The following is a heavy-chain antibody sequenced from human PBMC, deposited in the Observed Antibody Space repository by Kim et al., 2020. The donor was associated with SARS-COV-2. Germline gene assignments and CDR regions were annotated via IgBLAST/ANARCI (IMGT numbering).Heavy chain of an antibody. CDR1: GFIFSGFW. CDR2: IHSDGSST. J-gene: IGHJ6*02. V-gene: IGHV3-74*01. Sequence: GGSLRLSCAASGFIFSGFWMHLVRQAPGKGLVWVSRIHSDGSSTSYADSVKGRFTISRDNAMNTLYLQVNSLRGEDTGVYYCARGHYYAMDVWGQGTTVTVSS. CDR3: ARGHYYAMDV.